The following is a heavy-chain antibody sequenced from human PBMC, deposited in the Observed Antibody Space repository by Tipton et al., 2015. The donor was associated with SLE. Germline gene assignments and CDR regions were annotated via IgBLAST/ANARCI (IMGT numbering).Heavy chain of an antibody. V-gene: IGHV4-4*02. CDR1: GGSVSSGSW. Sequence: TLSLTCAVSGGSVSSGSWWSWVRQPPGKGLEWIGEIFHSGTTNYNPSLRSRLTMSVDKSKNQFSLELSSVTAADTAVYYCARQRLRLLSPLDAWGQGTTVTVS. CDR3: ARQRLRLLSPLDA. J-gene: IGHJ6*02. CDR2: IFHSGTT. D-gene: IGHD3-10*01.